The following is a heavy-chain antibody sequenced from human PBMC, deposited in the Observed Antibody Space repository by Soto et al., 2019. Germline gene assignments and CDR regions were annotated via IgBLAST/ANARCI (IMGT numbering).Heavy chain of an antibody. J-gene: IGHJ4*02. D-gene: IGHD6-13*01. Sequence: SSETLSLTCTVYGDSISGYYWSWIRQPAGRGLEWIGRINSAGSTNYSPSLKSRVTMSVATSKSQFSLKVSSVTAADTAVYYCARGRSSSTWVFDYWGQGILVTVSS. CDR2: INSAGST. CDR1: GDSISGYY. V-gene: IGHV4-4*07. CDR3: ARGRSSSTWVFDY.